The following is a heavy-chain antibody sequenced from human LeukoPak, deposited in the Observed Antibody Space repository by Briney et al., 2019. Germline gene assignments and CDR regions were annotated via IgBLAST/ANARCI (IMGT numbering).Heavy chain of an antibody. V-gene: IGHV3-49*03. Sequence: GGSLRLSCTASGFTFGDYAMSWFRQAPGKGLEWVGFIRSKAYGGTTEYAASVKGRFTISRDDSKSIAYLQMNSLKTEDTAVYYCTRSIGVVQYFDWSPHPTFDYWGQGTLVTVSS. D-gene: IGHD3-9*01. CDR1: GFTFGDYA. CDR2: IRSKAYGGTT. J-gene: IGHJ4*02. CDR3: TRSIGVVQYFDWSPHPTFDY.